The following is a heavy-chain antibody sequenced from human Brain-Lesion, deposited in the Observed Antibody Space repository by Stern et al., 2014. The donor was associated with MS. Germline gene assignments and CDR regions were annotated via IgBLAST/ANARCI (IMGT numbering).Heavy chain of an antibody. J-gene: IGHJ5*01. CDR3: ARGERWFDS. Sequence: EVQLVESWGGLVQPGGSLRLSCAASGFTFRNYWMHWVRQAPGKGLVWVSRVNNDGRRTSYADSVKGRFTMSRDNAKNTLYLQMNSLRVEDTAIYYCARGERWFDSWGQGTLVTVSS. CDR2: VNNDGRRT. CDR1: GFTFRNYW. V-gene: IGHV3-74*01.